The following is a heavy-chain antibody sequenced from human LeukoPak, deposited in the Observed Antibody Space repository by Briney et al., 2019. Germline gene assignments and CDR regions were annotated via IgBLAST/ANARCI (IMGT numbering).Heavy chain of an antibody. J-gene: IGHJ4*02. CDR3: ARYRELRVLDFDY. Sequence: GGSLRLSYAASGFTFSSYSMNWVRQAPGKGLEWVSSISSSSSYIYYADSVKGRFTISRDNAKNSLYLQMNSLRAEDTAVYYCARYRELRVLDFDYWGQGALVTVSS. D-gene: IGHD1-26*01. CDR1: GFTFSSYS. CDR2: ISSSSSYI. V-gene: IGHV3-21*01.